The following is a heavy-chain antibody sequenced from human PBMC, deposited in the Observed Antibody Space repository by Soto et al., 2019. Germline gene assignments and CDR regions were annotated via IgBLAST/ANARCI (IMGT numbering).Heavy chain of an antibody. CDR1: GGTFSSYA. J-gene: IGHJ4*02. D-gene: IGHD3-22*01. CDR3: ARGDSSGYYTVPFDY. CDR2: IIPIFGTA. V-gene: IGHV1-69*13. Sequence: ASVKVSCKASGGTFSSYAISWVRQAPGQGLEWMGGIIPIFGTANYAQKFQGRVTITADESTSTAYMELSSLRSEDTAVYYCARGDSSGYYTVPFDYWGQGTLVTVSS.